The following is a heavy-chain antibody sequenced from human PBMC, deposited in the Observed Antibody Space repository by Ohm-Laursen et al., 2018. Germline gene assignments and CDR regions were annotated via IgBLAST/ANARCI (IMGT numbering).Heavy chain of an antibody. J-gene: IGHJ4*02. D-gene: IGHD2-2*01. CDR3: ARGGCSSTSCYGWFDY. Sequence: SETLSLTCTVSGGSVSSGSYYWNWIRQPPGKGLEWIGYIYYGGSTTYNPSLKSRVTISVDMSKNQFSLKLSSVTAADTAVYYCARGGCSSTSCYGWFDYWGQGTLVTVSS. CDR2: IYYGGST. CDR1: GGSVSSGSYY. V-gene: IGHV4-61*01.